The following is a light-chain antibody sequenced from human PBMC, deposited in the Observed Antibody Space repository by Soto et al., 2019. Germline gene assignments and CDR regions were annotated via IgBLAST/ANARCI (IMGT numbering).Light chain of an antibody. CDR2: GAS. CDR3: QHYNNWPPDT. CDR1: QSVSSSY. V-gene: IGKV3-20*01. J-gene: IGKJ5*01. Sequence: EIVLTQSPGTLSLSPGERATLSCRASQSVSSSYLAWYQQKPGQAPRLLIYGASSRATGIPDRFSGSGSGTDFTLTISSLQSEDFAVYFCQHYNNWPPDTFGQGTRLEIK.